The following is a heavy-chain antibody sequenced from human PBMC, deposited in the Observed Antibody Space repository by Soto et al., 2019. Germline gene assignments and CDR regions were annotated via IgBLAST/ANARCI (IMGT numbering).Heavy chain of an antibody. J-gene: IGHJ4*02. V-gene: IGHV3-11*01. CDR2: ISSSGTTE. CDR3: ARDRGAVVGQYFDY. CDR1: GFTFSGYY. Sequence: GGSLRLSCAASGFTFSGYYMSWIRQATGKGLEWISYISSSGTTENYADSVKGRLTVSRDNAKNSLYLQVNSLRAEDTAVYYCARDRGAVVGQYFDYWGQGTLVTVSS. D-gene: IGHD6-19*01.